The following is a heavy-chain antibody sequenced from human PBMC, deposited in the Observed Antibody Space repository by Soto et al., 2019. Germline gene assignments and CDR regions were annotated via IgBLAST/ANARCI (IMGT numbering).Heavy chain of an antibody. J-gene: IGHJ4*02. Sequence: QLQLQESGSGLVKPSQTLSLTCDVSGDSISSGGYSWNWIRQPPGKGLEWIGYIYHSGGTDYNPSLQSRVTITVDSSNNKLSLKRNSVTAADTAVYYCARDSRSGYYLEYWGQGTLVTVSS. D-gene: IGHD3-22*01. V-gene: IGHV4-30-2*01. CDR3: ARDSRSGYYLEY. CDR1: GDSISSGGYS. CDR2: IYHSGGT.